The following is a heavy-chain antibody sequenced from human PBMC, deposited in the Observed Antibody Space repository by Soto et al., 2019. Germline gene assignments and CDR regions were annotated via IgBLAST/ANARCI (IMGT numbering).Heavy chain of an antibody. V-gene: IGHV4-59*01. J-gene: IGHJ4*02. CDR1: GGSISSYY. D-gene: IGHD2-15*01. CDR2: IYYSGST. CDR3: ARAWGRVFDY. Sequence: QVQLQESGXGLVKPSETLSLTCTVSGGSISSYYWSWIRQPPGKGLEWIGYIYYSGSTNYNPSLKSRVTISVDTSKNQFSLKLSSVTAADTAVYYCARAWGRVFDYWGQGTLVTVSS.